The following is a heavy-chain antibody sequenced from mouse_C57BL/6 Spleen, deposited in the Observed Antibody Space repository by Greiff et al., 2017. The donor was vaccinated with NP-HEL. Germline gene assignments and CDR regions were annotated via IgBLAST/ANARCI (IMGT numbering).Heavy chain of an antibody. CDR2: IYPGDGDT. Sequence: VKLMESGPELVKPGASVKISCKASGYAFSSSWMNWVKQRPGKGLEWIGRIYPGDGDTNYNGKFKGKATLTADKSSSTAYMQLSSLTSEDSAVYFCARDYSNYDYWGQGTTLTVSS. CDR3: ARDYSNYDY. D-gene: IGHD2-5*01. CDR1: GYAFSSSW. J-gene: IGHJ2*01. V-gene: IGHV1-82*01.